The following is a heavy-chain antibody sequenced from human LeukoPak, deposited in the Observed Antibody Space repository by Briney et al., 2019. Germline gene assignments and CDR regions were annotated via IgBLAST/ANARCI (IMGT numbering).Heavy chain of an antibody. CDR3: ARSSYSSSSSV. Sequence: PGGSLRLSCAASGFIFSNFLMTWVRQAPGKGPEWVSAISGSGGDTYYADSVKGRFTISRDNSKNTLYLQMNSLRAEDTAVYYCARSSYSSSSSVWGQGTMVTVSS. V-gene: IGHV3-23*01. CDR2: ISGSGGDT. J-gene: IGHJ3*01. CDR1: GFIFSNFL. D-gene: IGHD6-6*01.